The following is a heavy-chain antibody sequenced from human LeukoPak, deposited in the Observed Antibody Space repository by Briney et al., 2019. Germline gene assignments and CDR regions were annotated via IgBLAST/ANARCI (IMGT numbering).Heavy chain of an antibody. D-gene: IGHD3-22*01. V-gene: IGHV1-8*01. CDR2: MNPNSGNT. J-gene: IGHJ6*02. CDR3: AREFLGEKYYYDSSGNYDYYYYGMDV. Sequence: ASVKVSCKASGYTFTSYDINWVRQATGQGLEWMGWMNPNSGNTGYAQKFQGRVTMTRSTSISTAYMELSSLRSEDTAVYYCAREFLGEKYYYDSSGNYDYYYYGMDVWGQGTTVTVSS. CDR1: GYTFTSYD.